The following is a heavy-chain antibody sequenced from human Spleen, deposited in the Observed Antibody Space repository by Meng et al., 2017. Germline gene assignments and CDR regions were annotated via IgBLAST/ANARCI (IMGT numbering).Heavy chain of an antibody. Sequence: ASVKVSCKASGYTFNGYYIHWLRQAPGQRLEWVGWINPNSGGTVFGQKFQGRVAVTWETSFSTACIELTRLTSDGTAVYYCAREGLPLAAADYYFDYWGQGTLVTVSS. CDR2: INPNSGGT. CDR3: AREGLPLAAADYYFDY. V-gene: IGHV1-2*02. D-gene: IGHD6-13*01. CDR1: GYTFNGYY. J-gene: IGHJ4*02.